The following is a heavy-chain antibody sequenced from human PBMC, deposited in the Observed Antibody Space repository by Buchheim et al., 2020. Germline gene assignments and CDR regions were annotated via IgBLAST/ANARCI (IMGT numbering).Heavy chain of an antibody. V-gene: IGHV1-2*02. J-gene: IGHJ6*02. CDR1: GYTFTGYY. D-gene: IGHD5-12*01. CDR3: ARDKRLGYYYYGMDV. CDR2: INPNSGGT. Sequence: QVQLVQSGAEVKKPGASVKVSCKASGYTFTGYYMHWVRQAPGQGLEWMGWINPNSGGTNYAQKFQGKVTMNRDTYISTTYLELSRLRSDDTAVYYCARDKRLGYYYYGMDVWGQGTT.